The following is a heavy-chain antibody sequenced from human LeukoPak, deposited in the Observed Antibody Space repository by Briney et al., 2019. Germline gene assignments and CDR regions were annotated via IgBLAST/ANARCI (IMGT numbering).Heavy chain of an antibody. CDR1: RFNFSSYG. J-gene: IGHJ4*02. V-gene: IGHV3-30*03. CDR3: ALNSGIDY. D-gene: IGHD1-26*01. Sequence: GRYLILSCAATRFNFSSYGMRSVRHAQGNGLEWVADISYDGSNKYYAGSVKGRFTISRDNSTNTLYLQMNSLRAEETDVYYCALNSGIDYWGQGRLVTVS. CDR2: ISYDGSNK.